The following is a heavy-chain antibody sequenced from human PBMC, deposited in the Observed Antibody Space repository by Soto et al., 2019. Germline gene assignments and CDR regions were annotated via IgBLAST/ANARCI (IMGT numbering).Heavy chain of an antibody. D-gene: IGHD5-12*01. Sequence: PGGSLTLSCTTSGFTFGAYALSWFRQAPGKGLEWVGFSRSKGYGGTTEFAASVRGRFTISRDDSNSIAYLQMNSLKTEDTAVYYCTRGMYTAYETAPLFFDFWGQGTLVTVSS. CDR3: TRGMYTAYETAPLFFDF. CDR2: SRSKGYGGTT. V-gene: IGHV3-49*03. J-gene: IGHJ4*02. CDR1: GFTFGAYA.